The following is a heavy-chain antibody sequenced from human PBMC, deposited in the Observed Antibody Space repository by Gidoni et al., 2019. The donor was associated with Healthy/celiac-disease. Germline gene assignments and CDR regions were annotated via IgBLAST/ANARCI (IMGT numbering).Heavy chain of an antibody. V-gene: IGHV4-61*01. CDR3: ARGVGATKYNWFDP. CDR1: GGSVSSGSYY. Sequence: QVQLQESGPGLVKPSETLSLTCTVSGGSVSSGSYYWSWIRQPPGKGLEWIGYIYYSGSTNYNPSLKSRVTISVDTSKNQFSLKLSSVTAADTAVYYCARGVGATKYNWFDPWGQGTLVTVSS. J-gene: IGHJ5*02. D-gene: IGHD1-26*01. CDR2: IYYSGST.